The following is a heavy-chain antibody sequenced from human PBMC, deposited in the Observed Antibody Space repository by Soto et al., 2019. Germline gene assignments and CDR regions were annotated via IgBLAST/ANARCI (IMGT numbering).Heavy chain of an antibody. V-gene: IGHV1-46*01. D-gene: IGHD6-6*01. J-gene: IGHJ6*02. CDR2: INPSGGST. CDR3: ARDRDLYSSSNLNGNGMDV. Sequence: ASVKVSCKASGYTFTSYYMHWVRQAPGQGLEWMGIINPSGGSTSYAQKFQGRVTMTRDTSTSTVYMELSSLRSEDTAVYYCARDRDLYSSSNLNGNGMDVWGQGTTVTVSS. CDR1: GYTFTSYY.